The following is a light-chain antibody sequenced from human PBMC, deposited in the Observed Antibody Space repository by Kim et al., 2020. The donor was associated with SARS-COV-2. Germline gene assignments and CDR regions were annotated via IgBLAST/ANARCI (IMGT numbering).Light chain of an antibody. J-gene: IGKJ4*01. V-gene: IGKV3-11*01. CDR1: QSVSSY. CDR3: QQRSNWPLT. CDR2: DAS. Sequence: LSPGERATLSRRASQSVSSYLAWYQQEPGQAPRLLIYDASNRATGIPARFSGSGSGTDFTLTISSLEPEDFAVYYCQQRSNWPLTFGGGTKVDIK.